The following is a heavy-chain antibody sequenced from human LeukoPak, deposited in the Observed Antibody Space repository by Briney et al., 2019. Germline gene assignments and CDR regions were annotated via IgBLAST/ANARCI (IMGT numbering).Heavy chain of an antibody. Sequence: GRSLRLSCAASGFTFDDYAMHWVRQAPGKGLEWVSGISRNSGSIGYADSVKGRFTISRDNAKNSLYLQMNSLRAEDTALYYCAKDRASSSQYEYFDYWGQGTLVTVSS. CDR2: ISRNSGSI. CDR1: GFTFDDYA. V-gene: IGHV3-9*01. CDR3: AKDRASSSQYEYFDY. D-gene: IGHD6-13*01. J-gene: IGHJ4*02.